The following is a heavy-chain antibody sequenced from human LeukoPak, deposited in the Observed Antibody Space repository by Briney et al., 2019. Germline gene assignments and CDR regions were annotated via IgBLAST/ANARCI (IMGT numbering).Heavy chain of an antibody. D-gene: IGHD3-22*01. V-gene: IGHV3-66*01. CDR2: IYSGGST. J-gene: IGHJ4*02. CDR1: GFTVSSNY. Sequence: GGSLRLSCAASGFTVSSNYMSWVRQAPGKGLEWVSVIYSGGSTYYADSVEGRFTISRDNSENTLYLQMNSLRAEDTAVYYCARDYYDSSGYYPGTFDYWGQGTLVTVSS. CDR3: ARDYYDSSGYYPGTFDY.